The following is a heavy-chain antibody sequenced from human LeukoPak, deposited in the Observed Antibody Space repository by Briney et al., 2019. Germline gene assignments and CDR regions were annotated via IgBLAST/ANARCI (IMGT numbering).Heavy chain of an antibody. CDR1: GFTFSSYA. D-gene: IGHD3-10*01. V-gene: IGHV3-30-3*01. J-gene: IGHJ6*02. CDR2: ISYDGSNK. CDR3: ARDSSYYGSGLYYYGMDV. Sequence: PGRSLRLSCAASGFTFSSYAMHWVRQAPGKGLEWVAVISYDGSNKYYADSVKGRFTVSRVNSKNTLYLQMNSLRAEDTAVYYCARDSSYYGSGLYYYGMDVWGQGTTVTVFS.